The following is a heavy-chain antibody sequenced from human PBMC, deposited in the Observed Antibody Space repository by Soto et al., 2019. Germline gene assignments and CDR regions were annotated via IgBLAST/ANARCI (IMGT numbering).Heavy chain of an antibody. CDR3: ARFYCSGGSCYRWFDP. D-gene: IGHD2-15*01. CDR2: IIPIFGTA. V-gene: IGHV1-69*01. J-gene: IGHJ5*02. CDR1: GGTFSRYA. Sequence: QVQLVQSGAEVKKPGSSAKVSCKASGGTFSRYAISWVRQAPGQGLEWMGGIIPIFGTANYAQKFQGRVTITADESTSTAYMELSSLRSEDTAVYYCARFYCSGGSCYRWFDPWGQGTLVTVSS.